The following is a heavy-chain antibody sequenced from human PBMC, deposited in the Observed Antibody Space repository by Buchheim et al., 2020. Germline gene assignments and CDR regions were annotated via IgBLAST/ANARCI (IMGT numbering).Heavy chain of an antibody. CDR3: IHSGHYSLIA. Sequence: QVQLQESGPGLVKPSGTLSLTCTVSGDSISTNKWWSWVRQPPGKGLEWIGEIFSSGHTNFNPSLKSRVTMSLDKSKNQSSLKLSSVTAGDTAVYQCIHSGHYSLIAWGQGTL. J-gene: IGHJ5*02. CDR2: IFSSGHT. V-gene: IGHV4-4*02. CDR1: GDSISTNKW. D-gene: IGHD3-22*01.